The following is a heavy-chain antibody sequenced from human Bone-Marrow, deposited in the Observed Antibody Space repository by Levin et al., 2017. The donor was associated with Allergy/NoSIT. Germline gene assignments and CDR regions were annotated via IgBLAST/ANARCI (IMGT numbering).Heavy chain of an antibody. CDR2: IYNKGYG. J-gene: IGHJ4*02. V-gene: IGHV4-4*07. CDR3: ARGGSLGPGIGHFDS. D-gene: IGHD6-13*01. CDR1: GASINSLY. Sequence: SSETLSLSCTVSGASINSLYWNWFRQPAGQGLEWIGRIYNKGYGNFETGVNYNPSLKNRVKISMDTSMDQFSLSLSSVTAADPAGYYFARGGSLGPGIGHFDSWGQGTLVTVSS.